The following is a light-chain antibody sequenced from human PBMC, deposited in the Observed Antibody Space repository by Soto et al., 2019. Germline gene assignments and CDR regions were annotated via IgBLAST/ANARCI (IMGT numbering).Light chain of an antibody. CDR3: QQHGASIT. CDR2: DAS. Sequence: EIVFTQSPGTLSLSPGQKATLSCRASQRIDKNYLAWYQQKPGQAPRLLIFDASRRATGIPDRFSGSGSGTDFTLTISRLEPEDFAVYYCQQHGASITFGPGTKVDIK. CDR1: QRIDKNY. J-gene: IGKJ3*01. V-gene: IGKV3-20*01.